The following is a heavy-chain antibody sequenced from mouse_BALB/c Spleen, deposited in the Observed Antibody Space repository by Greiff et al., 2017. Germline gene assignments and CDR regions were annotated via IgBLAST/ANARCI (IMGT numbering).Heavy chain of an antibody. V-gene: IGHV1-9*01. Sequence: QVHVKQSGAELMKPGASVKISCKATGYTFSSYWIEWVKQRPGHGLEWIGEILPGSGSTNYNEKFKGKATFTADTSSNTAYMQLSSLTSEDSAVYYCARFYYYGSSYVWYFDVWGAGTTVTVSS. D-gene: IGHD1-1*01. CDR3: ARFYYYGSSYVWYFDV. CDR2: ILPGSGST. CDR1: GYTFSSYW. J-gene: IGHJ1*01.